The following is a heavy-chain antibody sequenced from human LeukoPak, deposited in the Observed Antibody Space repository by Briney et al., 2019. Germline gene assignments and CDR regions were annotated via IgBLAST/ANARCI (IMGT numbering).Heavy chain of an antibody. V-gene: IGHV5-51*01. Sequence: GESLKISCKGSGYSFTSYWIGWVRQMPGKGLEWMGIIYPGDSDTRYSPSFQGQVTLSADKSISTAYLQWSSLKASDTAMYYCARHETYYYGSGSYLSYCYYYMDVWGKGTTVTVSS. CDR2: IYPGDSDT. D-gene: IGHD3-10*01. CDR1: GYSFTSYW. J-gene: IGHJ6*03. CDR3: ARHETYYYGSGSYLSYCYYYMDV.